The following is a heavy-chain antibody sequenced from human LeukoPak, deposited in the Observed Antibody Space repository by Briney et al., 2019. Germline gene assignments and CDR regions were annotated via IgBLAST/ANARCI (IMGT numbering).Heavy chain of an antibody. CDR2: IYYSGST. V-gene: IGHV4-39*07. Sequence: SETLSLTCAVSGGSINNDDYSWGWIRQPPGKGLEWIGSIYYSGSTYYNPSLKSRVTISVDMSKNQFSLKLSSVTAADTAVYYCARGVSPMDVWGKGTTVTVSS. CDR3: ARGVSPMDV. CDR1: GGSINNDDYS. J-gene: IGHJ6*03.